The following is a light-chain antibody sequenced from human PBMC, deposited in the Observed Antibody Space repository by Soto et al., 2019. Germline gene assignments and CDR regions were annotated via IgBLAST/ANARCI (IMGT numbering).Light chain of an antibody. CDR1: QTISSY. J-gene: IGKJ1*01. CDR3: QQYGSSPT. Sequence: DIQMTQSPSSLSASVGDRVTITCRASQTISSYLNWYQQKPGKAPKVLIYAASSLQSGAPSRFSGSGSGTDFTLTINRLEPEDFAVYYCQQYGSSPTFGLGTKVDIK. V-gene: IGKV1-39*01. CDR2: AAS.